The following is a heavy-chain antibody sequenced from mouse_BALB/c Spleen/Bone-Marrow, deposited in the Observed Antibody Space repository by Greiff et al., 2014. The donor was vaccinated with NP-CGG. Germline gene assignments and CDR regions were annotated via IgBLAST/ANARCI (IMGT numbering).Heavy chain of an antibody. CDR1: GYTFSSYW. D-gene: IGHD2-3*01. CDR3: ARGGYDTSIFAY. Sequence: QVQLQQSGAELMKPGASVKISCKATGYTFSSYWIEWVKQRPGHGLEWIGEILPGSGSTHYHEKFEDTATFTADTSSNTAYMQLSSLTSEDSAVYYCARGGYDTSIFAYWGQGTLVTVSA. CDR2: ILPGSGST. J-gene: IGHJ3*01. V-gene: IGHV1-9*01.